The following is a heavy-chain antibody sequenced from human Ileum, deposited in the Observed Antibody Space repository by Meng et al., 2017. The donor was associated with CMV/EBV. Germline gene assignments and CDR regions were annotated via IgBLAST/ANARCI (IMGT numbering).Heavy chain of an antibody. CDR1: GFTFSSYG. V-gene: IGHV3-30*02. CDR3: AKSKG. Sequence: GESLKISCAASGFTFSSYGMHWVRQAPGKGLEWVAYIRFDGSSKYYADSVKGRFTISRDNSKDTLDLQMNSLSAEDTAVYYCAKSKGWGQGTLVTVSS. CDR2: IRFDGSSK. J-gene: IGHJ4*02.